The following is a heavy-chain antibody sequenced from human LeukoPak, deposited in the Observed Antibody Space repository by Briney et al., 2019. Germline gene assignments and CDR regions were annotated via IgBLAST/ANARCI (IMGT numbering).Heavy chain of an antibody. CDR3: ARVGGTKDIVVVVEYYFDY. J-gene: IGHJ4*02. D-gene: IGHD2-15*01. V-gene: IGHV3-11*01. CDR2: ISSSGSTI. Sequence: KPGGSLRLSCAASGFTFSDYYMSWIRQAPGKGLEWGSYISSSGSTIYYADSVKGRFTISRDNAKNSLYLQMNSLRAEDTAVYYCARVGGTKDIVVVVEYYFDYWGQGTLVTVSS. CDR1: GFTFSDYY.